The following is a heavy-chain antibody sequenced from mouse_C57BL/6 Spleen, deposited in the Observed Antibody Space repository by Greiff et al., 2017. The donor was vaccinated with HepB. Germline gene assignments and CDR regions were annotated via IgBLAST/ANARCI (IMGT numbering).Heavy chain of an antibody. Sequence: QVQLKQSGAELVRPGASVTLSCKASGYTFTDYEMHWVKQTPVHGLEWIGAIDPETGGTAYNQKFKGKAILTADKSSSTAYMELRSLTSEDSAVYYCTRRYLLWDYWGQGTTLTVSS. CDR3: TRRYLLWDY. J-gene: IGHJ2*01. D-gene: IGHD2-1*01. CDR1: GYTFTDYE. V-gene: IGHV1-15*01. CDR2: IDPETGGT.